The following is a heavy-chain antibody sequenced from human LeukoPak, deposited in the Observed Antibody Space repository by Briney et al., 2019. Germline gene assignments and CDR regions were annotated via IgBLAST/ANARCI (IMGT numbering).Heavy chain of an antibody. D-gene: IGHD1-1*01. CDR3: AISTRTGTGTTYGFQH. Sequence: GESLKISCKGSGYSFTSYWIGWVRQMPGKGLEWMGIIYPGDSDTRYSPSFQGQVTISADKSTITAYLQWSSLKASDTAMYYCAISTRTGTGTTYGFQHWGQGTLVTVSS. J-gene: IGHJ1*01. V-gene: IGHV5-51*01. CDR1: GYSFTSYW. CDR2: IYPGDSDT.